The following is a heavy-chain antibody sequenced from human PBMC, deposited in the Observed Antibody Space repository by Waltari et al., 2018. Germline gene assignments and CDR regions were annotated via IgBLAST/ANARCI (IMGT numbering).Heavy chain of an antibody. Sequence: EVQLVESGGGLVQPGRSLRRSCAASGFTFDDYAMHWVRQAPGEGLEWVSGSRWNSVSIGYADSVKGRLTNSRDNAKNSLYLQMNSLRAEDTALYYCAKDRLSCSSTSCYSSDPFFDYWGQGTLVTVSS. CDR3: AKDRLSCSSTSCYSSDPFFDY. CDR2: SRWNSVSI. CDR1: GFTFDDYA. V-gene: IGHV3-9*01. D-gene: IGHD2-2*01. J-gene: IGHJ4*02.